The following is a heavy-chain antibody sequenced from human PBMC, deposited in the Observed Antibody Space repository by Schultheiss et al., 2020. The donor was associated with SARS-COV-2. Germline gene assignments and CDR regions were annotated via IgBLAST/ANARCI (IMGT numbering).Heavy chain of an antibody. CDR1: GYRFTSYW. CDR2: VYPGDSDT. Sequence: GESLKISCKGSGYRFTSYWIGWVRQMPGKGLEWMGIVYPGDSDTRYSPSFQGQVTFSADKSVSTAYLQWSSLQTSDTAIYYCARPKDTAMVTVDYWGQGTLVTVSS. CDR3: ARPKDTAMVTVDY. V-gene: IGHV5-51*01. J-gene: IGHJ4*02. D-gene: IGHD5-18*01.